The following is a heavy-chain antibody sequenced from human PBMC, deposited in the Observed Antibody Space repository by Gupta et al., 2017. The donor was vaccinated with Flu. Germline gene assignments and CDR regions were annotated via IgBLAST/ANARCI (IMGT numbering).Heavy chain of an antibody. V-gene: IGHV4-39*02. CDR1: GDSVNSARYY. CDR3: ARLCATDTCPRNSFDV. CDR2: IYYSGKT. D-gene: IGHD2-15*01. J-gene: IGHJ3*01. Sequence: QVQFQESGPGLVKPSETLSLICAVSGDSVNSARYYWGWIRQSPGKGLEWLGNIYYSGKTHYNPSLKSRITMSLDTSKNRFSLSLTSVTAADAALYFCARLCATDTCPRNSFDVWGPGTVVTVSS.